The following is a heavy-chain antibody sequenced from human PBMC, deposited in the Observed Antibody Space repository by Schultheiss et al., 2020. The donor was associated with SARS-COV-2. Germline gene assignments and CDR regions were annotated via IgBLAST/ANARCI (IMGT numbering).Heavy chain of an antibody. V-gene: IGHV3-30*18. CDR2: ISYDGSNK. CDR3: AKSGHTMMVIASEN. Sequence: GGSLRLSCAASGFTFSSYGMHWVRQAPGKGLEWVAVISYDGSNKYYADSVKGRFTISRDNSKNTLYLQMSSLRAEDTAVYYCAKSGHTMMVIASENWGQGTLVTVSS. CDR1: GFTFSSYG. D-gene: IGHD2-21*01. J-gene: IGHJ4*02.